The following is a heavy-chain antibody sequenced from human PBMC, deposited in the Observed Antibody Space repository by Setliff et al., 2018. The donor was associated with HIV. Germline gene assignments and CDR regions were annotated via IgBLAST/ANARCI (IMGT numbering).Heavy chain of an antibody. CDR2: IYYSGNT. D-gene: IGHD6-13*01. J-gene: IGHJ1*01. CDR1: GGSFSGYY. CDR3: ARVPTSSWYVTTQRTKEYFQQ. V-gene: IGHV4-34*01. Sequence: SETLSLTCAVYGGSFSGYYWGWIRQPPGKGREWSGSIYYSGNTYYNPSLKSRVTISVDTSRNQFSLRLSSVTAADTAIYYCARVPTSSWYVTTQRTKEYFQQWGQGTLVTVSS.